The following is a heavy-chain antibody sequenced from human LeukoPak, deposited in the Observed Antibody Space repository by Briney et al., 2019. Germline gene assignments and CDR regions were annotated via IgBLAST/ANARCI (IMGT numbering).Heavy chain of an antibody. CDR2: IYYSASI. V-gene: IGHV4-39*07. J-gene: IGHJ2*01. D-gene: IGHD4-11*01. CDR1: GGSISTITYY. Sequence: SETLSLTCTVSGGSISTITYYWGWVRQSPEKGLEWLATIYYSASIYYSPSLKSRLTISIDTSKNQFSLKLSSVAAADTAVYYCARVAYSNYVGYAYRYFDLWGRGTLVTVSS. CDR3: ARVAYSNYVGYAYRYFDL.